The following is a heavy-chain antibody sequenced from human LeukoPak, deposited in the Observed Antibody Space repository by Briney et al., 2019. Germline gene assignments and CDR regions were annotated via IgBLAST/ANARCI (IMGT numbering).Heavy chain of an antibody. J-gene: IGHJ6*02. CDR2: ISGSGGST. V-gene: IGHV3-23*01. D-gene: IGHD3-3*01. Sequence: GGSLRLSCAASGFTFSSYAMSWVRQAPGKGLEWVSAISGSGGSTYYADSVKGRFTISRDNSKNTLYLQMNSLRAEDTAVYYCANWPHDYDFWSGYFGNYYGMDVWGQGTTVTVSS. CDR3: ANWPHDYDFWSGYFGNYYGMDV. CDR1: GFTFSSYA.